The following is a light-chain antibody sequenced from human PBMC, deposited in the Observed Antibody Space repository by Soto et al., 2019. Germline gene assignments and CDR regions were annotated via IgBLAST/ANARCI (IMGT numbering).Light chain of an antibody. J-gene: IGKJ1*01. Sequence: SPMTHSRAALSATDGARVTIPFRASQTITKYLNWYQQKPGKAPKVLIYSASNLLSGVPSRFSGSGSETDFTLTISSLQPEDFATYYCQQSYSSPPTFGQGAKVDI. V-gene: IGKV1-39*01. CDR1: QTITKY. CDR2: SAS. CDR3: QQSYSSPPT.